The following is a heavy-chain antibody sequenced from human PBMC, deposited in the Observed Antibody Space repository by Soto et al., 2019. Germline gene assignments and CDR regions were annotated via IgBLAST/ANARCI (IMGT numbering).Heavy chain of an antibody. J-gene: IGHJ5*02. CDR3: AKDLTRQLAYWLDP. CDR2: INAHSGGT. V-gene: IGHV1-2*02. Sequence: QEQLVQSGAAVKKPGASVKVSCKASGFSFTGYYIHWLRQAPGQGLEWMGWINAHSGGTEFAQKFQGRVTLTRDTSISTAYMTLSSLRSDDTAMYYCAKDLTRQLAYWLDPWGQGTQVIVSS. D-gene: IGHD6-6*01. CDR1: GFSFTGYY.